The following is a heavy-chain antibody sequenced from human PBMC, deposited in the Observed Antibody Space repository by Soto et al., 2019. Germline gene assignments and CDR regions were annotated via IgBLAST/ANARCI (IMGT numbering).Heavy chain of an antibody. J-gene: IGHJ4*02. CDR3: ASAPGLYYFES. V-gene: IGHV3-21*01. Sequence: LRLSCAASGFTFSTYSMNWVRQAPGKGLEWVSSISGTSSYIYYAASVKGRFTISRDNAKNSLYLQMSSLRAEDTAVYYCASAPGLYYFESWGQGTLVTVPS. CDR2: ISGTSSYI. CDR1: GFTFSTYS.